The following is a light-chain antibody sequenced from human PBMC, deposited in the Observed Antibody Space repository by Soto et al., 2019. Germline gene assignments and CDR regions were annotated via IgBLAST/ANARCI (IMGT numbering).Light chain of an antibody. V-gene: IGKV4-1*01. CDR1: QSVLYDSNNKNY. CDR2: WAS. Sequence: DIVMTQSPDFLAVSLGERATINCKSSQSVLYDSNNKNYLAWYQQKPGQPPKLLIYWASTRKSGVPDRFSGSGSETDFTLTISSLQAEDVAVYYCHQHYDFPRFGRGTKLEIK. CDR3: HQHYDFPR. J-gene: IGKJ2*03.